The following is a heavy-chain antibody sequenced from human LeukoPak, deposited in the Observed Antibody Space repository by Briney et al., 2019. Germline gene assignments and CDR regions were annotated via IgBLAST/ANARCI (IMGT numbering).Heavy chain of an antibody. CDR1: GYSVSSGYY. J-gene: IGHJ4*02. CDR2: IYHSGST. V-gene: IGHV4-38-2*01. CDR3: ARLSSGWAHFDY. Sequence: SETLSLTCAVSGYSVSSGYYWGWIRQPPGKGLEWIGSIYHSGSTYYNPSLESRVTISVDTSKNQFSLKLSSVTAADTAVYYCARLSSGWAHFDYWGQGTLVTVSS. D-gene: IGHD6-19*01.